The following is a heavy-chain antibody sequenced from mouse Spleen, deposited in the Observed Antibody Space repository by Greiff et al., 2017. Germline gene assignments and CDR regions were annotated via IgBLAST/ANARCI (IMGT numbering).Heavy chain of an antibody. CDR1: GYTFTDYE. Sequence: QVQLQQSGAELVRPGASVTLSCKASGYTFTDYEIHWVKQTPVHGLEWIGAIDPETGGTAYNQKFKGKAILTADKSSSTAYMELRSLTSEDSAVYYCTREHDCGDYWGQGTTLTVSS. CDR3: TREHDCGDY. CDR2: IDPETGGT. J-gene: IGHJ2*01. V-gene: IGHV1-15*01. D-gene: IGHD2-4*01.